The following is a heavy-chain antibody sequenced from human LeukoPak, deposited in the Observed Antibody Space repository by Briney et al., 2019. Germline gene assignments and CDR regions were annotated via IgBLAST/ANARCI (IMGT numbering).Heavy chain of an antibody. D-gene: IGHD5-24*01. Sequence: GASVKVSCKASGYTFTTYYIHWVRRAPGQGLEWMGWVNTNSGGTNYAQNFQGRVTMTSDTSISTAYMDLSSLRSDDTAVYYCARETGRDGYKDLDYWGQGTLVTVSS. J-gene: IGHJ4*02. CDR2: VNTNSGGT. CDR1: GYTFTTYY. CDR3: ARETGRDGYKDLDY. V-gene: IGHV1-2*02.